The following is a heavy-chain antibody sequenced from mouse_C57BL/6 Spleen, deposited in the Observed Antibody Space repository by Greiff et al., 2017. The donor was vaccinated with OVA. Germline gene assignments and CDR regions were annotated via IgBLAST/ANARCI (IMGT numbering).Heavy chain of an antibody. CDR1: GYTFTSYG. J-gene: IGHJ2*01. CDR2: IYPRSGNT. V-gene: IGHV1-81*01. D-gene: IGHD2-5*01. Sequence: QVQLQQSGAELARPGASVKLSCKASGYTFTSYGISWVKQRTGQGLEWIGEIYPRSGNTYYNEKFKGKATLTADKSSSTAYMELRSLTSADSAVYFCARCYSNYPYYFDYWGQGTTLTVSS. CDR3: ARCYSNYPYYFDY.